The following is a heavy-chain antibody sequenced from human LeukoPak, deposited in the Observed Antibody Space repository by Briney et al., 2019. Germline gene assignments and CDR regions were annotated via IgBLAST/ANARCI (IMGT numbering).Heavy chain of an antibody. CDR2: IKQDGSGK. D-gene: IGHD1-26*01. Sequence: GGSLRLSCAASGFTFSSYWMSWVRQAPGKGLEWVAHIKQDGSGKYYVDSVKGRFTISRDNAKNSLYLQMNSLRAEDTAVYYCATGGGSYGGYFEYWGQGTLGTVSS. V-gene: IGHV3-7*01. CDR3: ATGGGSYGGYFEY. CDR1: GFTFSSYW. J-gene: IGHJ4*02.